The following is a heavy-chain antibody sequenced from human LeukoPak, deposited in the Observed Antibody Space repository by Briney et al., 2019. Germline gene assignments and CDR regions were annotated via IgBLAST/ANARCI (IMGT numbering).Heavy chain of an antibody. CDR1: GGTFSSYA. Sequence: SVKVSCKASGGTFSSYAISWVRQAPGQGLEWMGGIIPTFGTANYAQKFQGRVTITADKSTSTAYMELSSLRSEDTAVYYCASGLCGGDCYNFDYWGLGTLVTASS. CDR3: ASGLCGGDCYNFDY. CDR2: IIPTFGTA. V-gene: IGHV1-69*06. D-gene: IGHD2-21*02. J-gene: IGHJ4*02.